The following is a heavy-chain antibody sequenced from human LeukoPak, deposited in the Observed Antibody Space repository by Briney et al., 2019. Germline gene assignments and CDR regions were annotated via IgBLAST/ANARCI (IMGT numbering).Heavy chain of an antibody. Sequence: PSETLSLTCTVSGGSISSGGYSRPWIRQHPGKGLEWIGYIYYSGSTYYNPSLMSRITISVDTSKNQFSLKLSSVTAADTAVYYCARGVDIVATDWFDPWGQGTLVTVSS. J-gene: IGHJ5*02. D-gene: IGHD5-12*01. V-gene: IGHV4-31*03. CDR2: IYYSGST. CDR3: ARGVDIVATDWFDP. CDR1: GGSISSGGYS.